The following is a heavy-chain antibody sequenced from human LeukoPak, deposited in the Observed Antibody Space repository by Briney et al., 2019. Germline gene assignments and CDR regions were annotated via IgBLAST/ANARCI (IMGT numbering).Heavy chain of an antibody. J-gene: IGHJ3*02. CDR1: GGSITNFY. Sequence: PSETLSLTCTVSGGSITNFYGGWIRQSPGKGLELIGYIYYSGTTYYSPSLKSRVSISVDTSKKQFSLKLSSVTAADTAVYYCARSPGGGFDIWGQGTMVTVSS. V-gene: IGHV4-59*01. D-gene: IGHD2-15*01. CDR3: ARSPGGGFDI. CDR2: IYYSGTT.